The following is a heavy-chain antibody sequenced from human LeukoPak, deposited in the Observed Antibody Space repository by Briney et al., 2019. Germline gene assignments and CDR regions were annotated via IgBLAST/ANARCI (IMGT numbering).Heavy chain of an antibody. Sequence: ASVKVSCKASGYTFTGYRLHWVRQAPGQGLEGMGGVTPNTGGTFYAQKFQGRVTMTRDTSISTAYMELSRLRSDDTAVYYCARETVVTQGSYYFDYWGQGTLVTVSS. CDR1: GYTFTGYR. CDR2: VTPNTGGT. V-gene: IGHV1-2*02. D-gene: IGHD4-23*01. CDR3: ARETVVTQGSYYFDY. J-gene: IGHJ4*02.